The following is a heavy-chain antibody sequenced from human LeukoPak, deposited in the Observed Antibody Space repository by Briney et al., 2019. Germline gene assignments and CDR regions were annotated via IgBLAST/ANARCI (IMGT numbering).Heavy chain of an antibody. D-gene: IGHD5-18*01. J-gene: IGHJ4*02. CDR3: AKCERKGYSYGPWYFDY. CDR1: GFTFSSYG. CDR2: ISYDGSNK. V-gene: IGHV3-30*18. Sequence: GRSLRLSCAASGFTFSSYGMHWVRQAPGKGLEWVAVISYDGSNKYYADSVKGRFTISRDNSKNTLYLQMNSLRAEDTAVYYCAKCERKGYSYGPWYFDYWGQGTLVTVSS.